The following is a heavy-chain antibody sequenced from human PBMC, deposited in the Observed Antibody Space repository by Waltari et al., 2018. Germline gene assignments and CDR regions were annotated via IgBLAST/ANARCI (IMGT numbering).Heavy chain of an antibody. J-gene: IGHJ5*02. CDR1: GYTFTSYY. CDR3: ARGWAPSGGYNTYNWFDP. CDR2: INPSGGST. D-gene: IGHD3-22*01. V-gene: IGHV1-46*01. Sequence: QVQLVQSGAEVKKPGASVKVSCKASGYTFTSYYMHWVRQAPGQGLEWMGIINPSGGSTRYGQKFQGRVTMTRDTSTSTVYMELSSLRSEDTAVYYWARGWAPSGGYNTYNWFDPWGQGTLVTVSS.